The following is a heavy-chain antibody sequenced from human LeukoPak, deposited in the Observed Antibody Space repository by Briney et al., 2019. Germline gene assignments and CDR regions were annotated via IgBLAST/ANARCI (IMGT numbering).Heavy chain of an antibody. CDR1: GGTFSSYA. CDR2: IIPIFGTA. D-gene: IGHD4-17*01. Sequence: SVKVSCKASGGTFSSYAISWVRQAPGQGLEWMGGIIPIFGTANYAQKFQGRVTITADKSTSTAYMELSSLRSEDTAVYYCARVFPNYYGDYYYVDVWGKGTTVTVSS. CDR3: ARVFPNYYGDYYYVDV. V-gene: IGHV1-69*06. J-gene: IGHJ6*03.